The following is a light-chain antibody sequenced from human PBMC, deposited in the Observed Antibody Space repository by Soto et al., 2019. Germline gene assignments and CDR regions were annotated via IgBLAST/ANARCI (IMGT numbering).Light chain of an antibody. CDR2: EVS. CDR1: SSDVGGYNY. CDR3: SSYAGSNPL. Sequence: QSALTQPPSASGSPGQSVTISCTGTSSDVGGYNYVSWYQQHPGKAPKLMIYEVSKRPSGVPDRFSGSKSGNTASLTVSGLQAEDEADYYCSSYAGSNPLFGGGTQLTGL. J-gene: IGLJ2*01. V-gene: IGLV2-8*01.